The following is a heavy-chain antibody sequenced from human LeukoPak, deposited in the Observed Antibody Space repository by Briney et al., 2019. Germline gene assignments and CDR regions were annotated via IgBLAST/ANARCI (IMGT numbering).Heavy chain of an antibody. V-gene: IGHV5-51*01. Sequence: GESLKISCKGSGYRFSSYWLAWVRQMPGKGLEWMGIIYAGDSDTRYSPSFQGQVTISADKSFSTAYLHWSSLKASDTAIYYCARRMDDYSNSGFDYWGQGTLVTVSS. D-gene: IGHD4-11*01. CDR2: IYAGDSDT. CDR3: ARRMDDYSNSGFDY. J-gene: IGHJ4*02. CDR1: GYRFSSYW.